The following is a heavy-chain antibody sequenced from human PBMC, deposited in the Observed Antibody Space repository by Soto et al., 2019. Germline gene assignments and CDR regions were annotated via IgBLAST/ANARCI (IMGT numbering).Heavy chain of an antibody. CDR2: IYYSGST. Sequence: SETLSLTCTVSGRSIISYYWSWIRQPPGRGLELIGYIYYSGSTNYNPSLKSRVTISVDTSKNQFSMKLSSVTAADTAVYYCARSAFPWGQGTLVTVS. CDR1: GRSIISYY. CDR3: ARSAFP. V-gene: IGHV4-59*01. J-gene: IGHJ5*02.